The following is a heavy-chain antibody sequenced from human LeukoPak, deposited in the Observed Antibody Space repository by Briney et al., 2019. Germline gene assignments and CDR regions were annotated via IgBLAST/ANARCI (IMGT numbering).Heavy chain of an antibody. V-gene: IGHV4-59*12. CDR2: IYYSGST. J-gene: IGHJ6*03. Sequence: SETLSLTCTVSGGSISSYYWSWIRQPPGKGLEWIGYIYYSGSTNYNPSLKSRVTISVDTSKNQFSLKLSSVTAADTAVYYCARALRIYYYYSMDVWGKGTTVTVSS. CDR3: ARALRIYYYYSMDV. CDR1: GGSISSYY. D-gene: IGHD2-15*01.